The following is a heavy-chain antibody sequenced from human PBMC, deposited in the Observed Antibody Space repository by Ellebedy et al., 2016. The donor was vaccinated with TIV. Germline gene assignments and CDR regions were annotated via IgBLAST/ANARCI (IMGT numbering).Heavy chain of an antibody. CDR2: IRSKTYGGVP. Sequence: GESLKISCAASGFTFDNYAVNWFRQAPGKGLEWVGFIRSKTYGGVPQYAASVKGRFTISRDDSKNVAYLQMNSLKTDDTGEYYCTRDGPIIIKGSFYYVMDVWGPGTTVTVSS. CDR1: GFTFDNYA. D-gene: IGHD3/OR15-3a*01. J-gene: IGHJ6*02. V-gene: IGHV3-49*03. CDR3: TRDGPIIIKGSFYYVMDV.